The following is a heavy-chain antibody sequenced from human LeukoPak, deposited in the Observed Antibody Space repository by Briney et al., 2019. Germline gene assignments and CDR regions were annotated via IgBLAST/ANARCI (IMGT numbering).Heavy chain of an antibody. Sequence: GGSLRLSCAASGFTFSSFEMNWVRQAPGKGLEWVSAISGSGGSTYYADSVKGRFTISRDNSKNTLYLQMNSLRAEDTAVYYCAKGYGDFDYYYYGMDVWGQGTTVTVSS. CDR3: AKGYGDFDYYYYGMDV. J-gene: IGHJ6*02. CDR2: ISGSGGST. V-gene: IGHV3-23*01. D-gene: IGHD4-17*01. CDR1: GFTFSSFE.